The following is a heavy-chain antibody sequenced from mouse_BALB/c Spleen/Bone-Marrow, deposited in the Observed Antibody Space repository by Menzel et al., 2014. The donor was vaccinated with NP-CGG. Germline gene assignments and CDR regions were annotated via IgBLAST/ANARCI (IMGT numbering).Heavy chain of an antibody. J-gene: IGHJ2*01. CDR2: ILPGSGST. Sequence: VQLQQSGAELMKSGASVKISCKATGYTFSSYWIEWVKQRPGHGLEWIGEILPGSGSTIYNEKFKGKATFTADTSSNTAYMQLSSLTSEDSAVYYCAREDYYGSSYFDYWGQGTTLTVSS. CDR3: AREDYYGSSYFDY. D-gene: IGHD1-1*01. V-gene: IGHV1-9*01. CDR1: GYTFSSYW.